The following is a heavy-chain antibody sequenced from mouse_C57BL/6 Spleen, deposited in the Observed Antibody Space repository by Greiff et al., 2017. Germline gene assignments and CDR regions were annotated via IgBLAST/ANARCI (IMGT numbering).Heavy chain of an antibody. J-gene: IGHJ4*01. D-gene: IGHD1-1*01. Sequence: VKLMESGAELARPGASVKLSCKASGYTFTSYGISWVKQRTGQGLEWIGEIYPRSGNTYYNEKFKGKATLTADKSSSTAYMELRSLTSEDSAVYFCARYYGSSYDYYAMDYWGQGTSVTVSS. V-gene: IGHV1-81*01. CDR2: IYPRSGNT. CDR1: GYTFTSYG. CDR3: ARYYGSSYDYYAMDY.